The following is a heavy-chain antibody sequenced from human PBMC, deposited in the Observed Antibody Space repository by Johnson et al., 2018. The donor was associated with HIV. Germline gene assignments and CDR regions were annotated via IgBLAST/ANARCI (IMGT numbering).Heavy chain of an antibody. CDR2: ISWNSGSI. CDR3: AKDQWSSSWTNDAFDF. V-gene: IGHV3-9*01. D-gene: IGHD6-13*01. J-gene: IGHJ3*01. CDR1: GFTFDDYA. Sequence: VQLVESGGGLVQPGRSLRLSCAASGFTFDDYAMHWVRQAPGKGLEWVSGISWNSGSIGYADSVKGRFTISRDNSKNMLFLQMSSLRAEDTAVYYCAKDQWSSSWTNDAFDFWGQGTMVTVSS.